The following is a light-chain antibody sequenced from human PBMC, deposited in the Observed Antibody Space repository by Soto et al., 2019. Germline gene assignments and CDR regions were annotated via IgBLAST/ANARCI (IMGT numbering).Light chain of an antibody. Sequence: DIQMTQSPSTLSASVGDRVTITCRASQSISSWLAWYQQKPGKAPKLLIYDASSLESGVPSRFSGSGSGTEFTLTISSLQPEHFATYYCEQAGSFPITFGQGTRLEIK. V-gene: IGKV1-5*01. CDR2: DAS. J-gene: IGKJ5*01. CDR3: EQAGSFPIT. CDR1: QSISSW.